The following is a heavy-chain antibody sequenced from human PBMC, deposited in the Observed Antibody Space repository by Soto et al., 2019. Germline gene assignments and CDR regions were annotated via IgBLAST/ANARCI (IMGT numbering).Heavy chain of an antibody. D-gene: IGHD4-17*01. V-gene: IGHV3-64*01. CDR2: ISSTGSTI. CDR1: GFSFSNHH. Sequence: EVQLVESGGGLVQPGGSLRLSCAGFGFSFSNHHMHWVRQAPGKGLEYVSGISSTGSTIYYANSVKGRFTISRDNSKNTLFLQMGDLGNEDIDVYYCARVRKTYGDYDYWGQGTLVTVSS. J-gene: IGHJ4*02. CDR3: ARVRKTYGDYDY.